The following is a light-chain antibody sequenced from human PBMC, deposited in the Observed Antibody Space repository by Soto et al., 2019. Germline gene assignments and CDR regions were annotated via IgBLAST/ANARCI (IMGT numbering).Light chain of an antibody. CDR1: SSNIGAGYD. Sequence: QSVLTQPPSVSGAPGQRVTISCTGSSSNIGAGYDVHWYQQLPGTAPKLLIYGNSNRPSGVPDRFSGSKSGTSASLAITGLHAEDEADYYCQSYDSSHVVFGGGTQLTVL. CDR3: QSYDSSHVV. CDR2: GNS. V-gene: IGLV1-40*01. J-gene: IGLJ2*01.